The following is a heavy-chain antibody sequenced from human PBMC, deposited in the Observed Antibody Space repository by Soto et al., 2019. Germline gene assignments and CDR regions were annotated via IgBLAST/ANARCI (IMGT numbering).Heavy chain of an antibody. CDR1: GFTFTSSA. D-gene: IGHD6-19*01. J-gene: IGHJ4*02. V-gene: IGHV1-58*01. CDR2: IVVGSGNT. Sequence: QMQLVQSGPEVKKPGTSVKVSCKASGFTFTSSAVQWVRQARGQRLEWIGWIVVGSGNTNYAQKFQERVTITRDMXXSTAYMELSSLRSEDTAVYYCAAFIAVAGYYYFDYWGQGTLVTVSS. CDR3: AAFIAVAGYYYFDY.